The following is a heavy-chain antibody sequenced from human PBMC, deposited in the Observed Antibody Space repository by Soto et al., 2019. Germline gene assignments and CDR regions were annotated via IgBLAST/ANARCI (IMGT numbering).Heavy chain of an antibody. V-gene: IGHV1-18*01. CDR2: ISAYNGNT. CDR1: GYTFTSYG. J-gene: IGHJ3*02. Sequence: AASVKVSFKASGYTFTSYGISWLRQAPGQGLEWMGWISAYNGNTNYAQKLQGRVTMTTDTSTSTAYMELRSLRSDDTAVYYCARDVGAYYYDSSGYYPDAFDIWGQGTMVTVSS. CDR3: ARDVGAYYYDSSGYYPDAFDI. D-gene: IGHD3-22*01.